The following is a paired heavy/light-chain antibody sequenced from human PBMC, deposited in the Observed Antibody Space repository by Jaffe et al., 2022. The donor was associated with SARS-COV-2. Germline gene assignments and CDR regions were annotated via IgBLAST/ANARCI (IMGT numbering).Light chain of an antibody. V-gene: IGLV3-25*03. CDR3: QSADSSGILGV. Sequence: SYELTQPPSVSVSPGQTARITCSGDALPKQYAYWYQQKPGQAPVLVIYKDSERPSGIPERFSGSSSGTTVTLTISGVQAEDEADYYCQSADSSGILGVFGGGTKLTVL. CDR2: KDS. J-gene: IGLJ2*01. CDR1: ALPKQY.
Heavy chain of an antibody. CDR1: GFTFSSYA. V-gene: IGHV3-30*04. CDR3: AREDCSGGSCSPQGFDY. Sequence: QVQLVESGGGVVQPGRSLRLSCAASGFTFSSYAMHWVRQAPGKGLEWVAVISYDGSNKYYADSVKGRFTISRDNSKNTLYLQMNSLRAEDTAVYYCAREDCSGGSCSPQGFDYWGQGTLVTVSS. J-gene: IGHJ4*02. CDR2: ISYDGSNK. D-gene: IGHD2-15*01.